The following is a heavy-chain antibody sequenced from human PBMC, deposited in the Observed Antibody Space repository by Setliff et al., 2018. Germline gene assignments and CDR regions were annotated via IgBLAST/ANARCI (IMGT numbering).Heavy chain of an antibody. CDR3: ASVVEDYYDSSGYYGAGAFDI. CDR1: GGSISSGNYY. V-gene: IGHV4-61*02. J-gene: IGHJ3*02. D-gene: IGHD3-22*01. Sequence: PSETLSLTCTVSGGSISSGNYYWSWIRQPAGKGLEWIGRVYTSGSTNYNPSLNSRVTISLDTSKNQFSLKLISVTAADTAVYYCASVVEDYYDSSGYYGAGAFDIWGQGTMVTVSS. CDR2: VYTSGST.